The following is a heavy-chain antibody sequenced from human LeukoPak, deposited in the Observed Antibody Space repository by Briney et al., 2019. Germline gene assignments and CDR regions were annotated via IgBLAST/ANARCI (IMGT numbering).Heavy chain of an antibody. CDR2: IYTSGTT. Sequence: SETLSLTCTVSGGSISSYYWSWIRQPAGKGLEWIGRIYTSGTTDYNPSLKSRVSMSVDTSRNQFSLNLNSVTAADTAVYYCARDGTAVAGFDPWGQGTLVTVSS. CDR3: ARDGTAVAGFDP. CDR1: GGSISSYY. V-gene: IGHV4-4*07. D-gene: IGHD6-19*01. J-gene: IGHJ5*02.